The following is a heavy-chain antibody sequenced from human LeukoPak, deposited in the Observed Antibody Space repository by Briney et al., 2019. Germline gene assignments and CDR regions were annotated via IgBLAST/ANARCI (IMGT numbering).Heavy chain of an antibody. D-gene: IGHD1-26*01. J-gene: IGHJ4*02. CDR3: AREAKVGGALQY. CDR2: INTDGTFT. CDR1: GFTFSDYW. V-gene: IGHV3-74*01. Sequence: PGGSLRLSCETSGFTFSDYWMHWVRQAPGKGLEWVSRINTDGTFTRYPDSVQGRFTISRDTAKNTLLLQMNSLRAEDTAVYYCAREAKVGGALQYWGQGTPVTVSS.